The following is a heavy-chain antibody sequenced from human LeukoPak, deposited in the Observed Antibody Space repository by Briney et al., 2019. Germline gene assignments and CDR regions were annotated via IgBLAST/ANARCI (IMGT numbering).Heavy chain of an antibody. CDR2: ISSRSSYI. D-gene: IGHD6-13*01. Sequence: PGGSLRLSCAASGSTFSSYSTNCVRQAPGEWLEWVSSISSRSSYIYYADSVNGRFTISRDNAKNSLYLQMNSLRAGDTAVYYCVREAVSSSWNNWYFDLWGRGTLVTVS. CDR3: VREAVSSSWNNWYFDL. J-gene: IGHJ2*01. V-gene: IGHV3-21*01. CDR1: GSTFSSYS.